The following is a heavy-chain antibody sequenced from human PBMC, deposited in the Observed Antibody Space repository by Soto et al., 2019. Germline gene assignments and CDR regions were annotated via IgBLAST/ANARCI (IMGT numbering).Heavy chain of an antibody. V-gene: IGHV4-59*01. CDR2: IYYSGST. CDR1: GGSISSYY. J-gene: IGHJ4*02. Sequence: PSETLSLTCTVSGGSISSYYWSWIRQPPGKGLEWIGYIYYSGSTNYNPSLKSRVTISVDPSKNQFSLKLSSVTAADTAVYYCARDSGTIFGVGLDYWGQGTLVTVSS. CDR3: ARDSGTIFGVGLDY. D-gene: IGHD3-3*01.